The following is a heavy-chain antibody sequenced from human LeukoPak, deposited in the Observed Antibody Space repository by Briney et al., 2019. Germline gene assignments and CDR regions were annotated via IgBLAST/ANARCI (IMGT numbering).Heavy chain of an antibody. CDR3: ARHYCSSTSCYLDY. V-gene: IGHV4-34*01. CDR1: GGSFSGYY. D-gene: IGHD2-2*01. J-gene: IGHJ4*02. Sequence: PSETLSLTCAVYGGSFSGYYWSWIRQPPGKGLEWIGEINHSGSTNYNPSLKSRVTISVDTSKNQFSLKLSSVTAADTAVYYCARHYCSSTSCYLDYWGQGTLVTVSS. CDR2: INHSGST.